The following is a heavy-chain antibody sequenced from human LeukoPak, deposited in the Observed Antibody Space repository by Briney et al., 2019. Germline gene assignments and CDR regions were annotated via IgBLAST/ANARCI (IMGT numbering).Heavy chain of an antibody. V-gene: IGHV3-30*04. J-gene: IGHJ6*02. Sequence: GGSLRLSCAASGFTFSSYAMHWVRQAPGKGLEWVAVISYDGSNKYYADSVKGRFTTSRDNSKNTLYLQMNSLRAEDTAVYYCARALVIYVKHGMDVWGQGTTVTVSS. CDR2: ISYDGSNK. CDR3: ARALVIYVKHGMDV. CDR1: GFTFSSYA. D-gene: IGHD2-2*02.